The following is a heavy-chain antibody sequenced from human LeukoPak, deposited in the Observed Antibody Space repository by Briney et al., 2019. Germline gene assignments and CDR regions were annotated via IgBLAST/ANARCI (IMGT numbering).Heavy chain of an antibody. Sequence: PSETLSLTCAVSGYSISSGYYWGWIRQPPGKGEEVFANIYHSGTTYHNPSLKSRVTISVDTSKNQFSLRLSSVTATDTAVYYCARTDWLSAYFDYWGQGTLVTVSS. CDR3: ARTDWLSAYFDY. CDR1: GYSISSGYY. V-gene: IGHV4-38-2*01. J-gene: IGHJ4*02. D-gene: IGHD3-9*01. CDR2: IYHSGTT.